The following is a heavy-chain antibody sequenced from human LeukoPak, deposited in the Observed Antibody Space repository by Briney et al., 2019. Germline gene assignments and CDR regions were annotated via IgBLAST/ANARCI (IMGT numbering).Heavy chain of an antibody. Sequence: SETLSLTCTVSGVSISSTTYYWGWIRQPPGKGLEWIGSIYYSGNTNYNPSLKSRVTMSLDTSKNQFSLKVTSVTALDTAVYYCAYYLPYSSGWDYWGQGTLVTVSS. CDR3: AYYLPYSSGWDY. CDR2: IYYSGNT. V-gene: IGHV4-39*07. CDR1: GVSISSTTYY. D-gene: IGHD6-19*01. J-gene: IGHJ4*02.